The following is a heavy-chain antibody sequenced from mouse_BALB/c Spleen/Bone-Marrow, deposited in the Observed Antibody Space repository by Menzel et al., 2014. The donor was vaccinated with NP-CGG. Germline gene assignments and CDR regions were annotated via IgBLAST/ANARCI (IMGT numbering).Heavy chain of an antibody. CDR1: GYSFTSYW. V-gene: IGHV1S126*01. CDR3: ASPSDGNPFAY. J-gene: IGHJ3*01. Sequence: VKLMESGPQLVRPGASVKISCKASGYSFTSYWMHWVKQRSGQGLEWIGMIDPSDSETRLNQKFKDKATLAVDKSSSTAYMQLSSPTSEDSAVYYWASPSDGNPFAYWGQGTLVTVSA. D-gene: IGHD2-1*01. CDR2: IDPSDSET.